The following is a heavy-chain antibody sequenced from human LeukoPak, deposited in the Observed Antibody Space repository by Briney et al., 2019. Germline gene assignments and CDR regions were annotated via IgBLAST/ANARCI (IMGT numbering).Heavy chain of an antibody. V-gene: IGHV3-48*03. Sequence: GGSLRLSCAASGFTFSSYEMNWVRQAPGKGVEWVSYISSSGSTIYYADSVKGRFTIPRDNAKNSLYLQMNSLRAEDTAVYYCAELGITMIGGVWGEGTTVTISS. CDR3: AELGITMIGGV. CDR2: ISSSGSTI. CDR1: GFTFSSYE. J-gene: IGHJ6*04. D-gene: IGHD3-10*02.